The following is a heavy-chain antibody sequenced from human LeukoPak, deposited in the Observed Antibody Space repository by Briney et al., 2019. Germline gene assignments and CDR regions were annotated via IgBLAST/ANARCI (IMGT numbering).Heavy chain of an antibody. J-gene: IGHJ4*02. CDR3: ARQYSSGWYRLPYYFDY. Sequence: PSETLSLTCTVSGGSISSYYWSWIRQPPGKGLEWIGYIYYSGSTNYNPSLKSRVTISVDTSKNQFSLKLSSVTAADTAVYYCARQYSSGWYRLPYYFDYWGQGTLVTVSS. D-gene: IGHD6-19*01. CDR2: IYYSGST. V-gene: IGHV4-59*08. CDR1: GGSISSYY.